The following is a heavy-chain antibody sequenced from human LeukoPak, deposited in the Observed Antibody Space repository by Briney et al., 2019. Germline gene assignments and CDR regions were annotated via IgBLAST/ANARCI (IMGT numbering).Heavy chain of an antibody. Sequence: GGSLRLSCAASGFTFDDFVMSWVRQAPGKGLEWVSGINWNGDSTGYADSVKGRFTISRDNAKNSLYLQMNSLRAEDTAVYYCARGSEWASGVSDYWGQGTLVTVSS. J-gene: IGHJ4*02. CDR3: ARGSEWASGVSDY. V-gene: IGHV3-20*04. CDR1: GFTFDDFV. D-gene: IGHD3-3*01. CDR2: INWNGDST.